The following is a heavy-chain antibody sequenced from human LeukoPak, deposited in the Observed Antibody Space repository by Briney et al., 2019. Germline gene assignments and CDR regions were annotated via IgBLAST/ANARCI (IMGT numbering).Heavy chain of an antibody. J-gene: IGHJ4*02. Sequence: ASVKVSCKASGYTFTSYAMNWVRQAPGQGLEWMGWINTNTRNPTYAQVFAGRFVFSLDTSVSTAYLQISSLKAENAAVYYCAREGTMVRGVVNGIGYWGQGTLVTVSS. V-gene: IGHV7-4-1*02. D-gene: IGHD3-10*01. CDR3: AREGTMVRGVVNGIGY. CDR1: GYTFTSYA. CDR2: INTNTRNP.